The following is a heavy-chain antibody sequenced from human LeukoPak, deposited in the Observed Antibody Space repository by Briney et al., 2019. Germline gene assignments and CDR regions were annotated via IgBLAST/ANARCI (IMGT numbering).Heavy chain of an antibody. V-gene: IGHV1-69*05. CDR1: GGTFSSYA. J-gene: IGHJ4*02. CDR2: IIPIFGAA. Sequence: ASVKVSCKASGGTFSSYAISWVRQAPGQGLEWMGGIIPIFGAANYAQKFQGRVTITTDESTSTAYMKLSSLRSEDTAVYYCARGPTVALDYWGQGTLVTVSS. D-gene: IGHD6-19*01. CDR3: ARGPTVALDY.